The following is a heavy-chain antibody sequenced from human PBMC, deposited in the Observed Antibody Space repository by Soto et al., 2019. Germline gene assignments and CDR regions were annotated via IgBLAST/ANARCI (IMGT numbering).Heavy chain of an antibody. V-gene: IGHV4-31*03. CDR2: IYHTGST. Sequence: ASETLSLTCSVSGDPVSSGSYYWTWVRQHPVKGLEWIGYIYHTGSTYYNPSLQSRLIMSIDTSKNQFSLHLYSVTAADMAVYFCAANLGTTHYFDFWGQGSLVTVSS. CDR1: GDPVSSGSYY. J-gene: IGHJ4*02. D-gene: IGHD5-12*01. CDR3: AANLGTTHYFDF.